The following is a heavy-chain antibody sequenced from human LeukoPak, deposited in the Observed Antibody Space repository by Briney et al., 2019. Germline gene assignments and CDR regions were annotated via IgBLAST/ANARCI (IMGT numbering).Heavy chain of an antibody. J-gene: IGHJ4*02. D-gene: IGHD6-13*01. Sequence: PGGSLRLSCAASGFTFSSYGMHWVRQAPGKGLEWVAVISYDGSNKYYVDSVKGRFTISRDNSKNTLYLQMNSLRAEDTAVYYCARDHSSSWSAFDYWGQGTLVTVSS. V-gene: IGHV3-30*03. CDR2: ISYDGSNK. CDR1: GFTFSSYG. CDR3: ARDHSSSWSAFDY.